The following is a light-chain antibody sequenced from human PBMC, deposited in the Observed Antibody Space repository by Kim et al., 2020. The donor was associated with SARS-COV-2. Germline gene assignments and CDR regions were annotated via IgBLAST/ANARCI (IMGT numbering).Light chain of an antibody. CDR1: QSVLHRSSNKNS. V-gene: IGKV4-1*01. J-gene: IGKJ4*01. Sequence: DIVLTQSPDSLAVSLGERATINCKSSQSVLHRSSNKNSLSWYQQKARQPPKLLIHWASARESGVPDRFSGGGSGTDFTLTISSLQAEDVAIYYCQQNYSTPLTFGGGTKVDIK. CDR3: QQNYSTPLT. CDR2: WAS.